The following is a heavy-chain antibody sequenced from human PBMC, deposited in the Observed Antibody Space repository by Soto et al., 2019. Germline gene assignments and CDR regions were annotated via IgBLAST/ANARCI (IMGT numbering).Heavy chain of an antibody. CDR3: AKGGSPSQDYDILTGYFLDY. D-gene: IGHD3-9*01. V-gene: IGHV3-23*01. CDR2: ISGSGGST. J-gene: IGHJ4*02. CDR1: GFTFSSYA. Sequence: PGGSLRLSCAASGFTFSSYAMSWVRQAPGKGLEWVSAISGSGGSTYYADSVKGRFTISRDNSKNTLYLQMNSLRAEDTAVYYCAKGGSPSQDYDILTGYFLDYWGQGTLVTVSS.